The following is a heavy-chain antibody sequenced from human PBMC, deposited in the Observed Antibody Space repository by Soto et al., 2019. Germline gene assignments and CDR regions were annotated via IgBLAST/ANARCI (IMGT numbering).Heavy chain of an antibody. D-gene: IGHD2-2*01. CDR3: ARDCSSTSCYDPYYGMDV. Sequence: GGSLRLSCAASGFTFSSYSMNWVRQAPGKGLEWVSSISSSSSHIYYADSVKGRFTISRDNAKNSLYLQMNSLRAEDTAVYYCARDCSSTSCYDPYYGMDVWGQGTTVTVSS. V-gene: IGHV3-21*01. CDR1: GFTFSSYS. J-gene: IGHJ6*02. CDR2: ISSSSSHI.